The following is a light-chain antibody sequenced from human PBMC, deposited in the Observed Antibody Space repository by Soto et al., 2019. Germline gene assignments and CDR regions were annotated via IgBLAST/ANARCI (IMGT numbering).Light chain of an antibody. J-gene: IGKJ1*01. V-gene: IGKV3-15*01. Sequence: IVMTQSPSSLSVSPGERATRSGGASESVSSNLAWYQQKPGQAPRLLIYGASTRATGIPARFSGSGSGTEFTLTISSLQSEDFAVYYCQQYNNWPRGTLGQGTK. CDR1: ESVSSN. CDR3: QQYNNWPRGT. CDR2: GAS.